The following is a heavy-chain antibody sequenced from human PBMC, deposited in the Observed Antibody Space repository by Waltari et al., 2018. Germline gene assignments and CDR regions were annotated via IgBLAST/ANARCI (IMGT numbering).Heavy chain of an antibody. Sequence: QLQLQESGSGLVKPSQTLSLTCAVSGGSISSGGYSWSWIRQPPGKGLEWIGYLYHSGRTYYNPSLKRRVTISVDRSKNQFSLKLSSVTAADTAVYYCARTGWFYYYYYMDVWGKGTTVTVSS. CDR1: GGSISSGGYS. J-gene: IGHJ6*03. CDR2: LYHSGRT. D-gene: IGHD2-15*01. CDR3: ARTGWFYYYYYMDV. V-gene: IGHV4-30-2*01.